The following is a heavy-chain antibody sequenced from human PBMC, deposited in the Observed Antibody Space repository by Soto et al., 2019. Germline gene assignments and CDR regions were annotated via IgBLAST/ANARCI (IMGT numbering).Heavy chain of an antibody. CDR1: GVTVSSDY. V-gene: IGHV3-53*01. CDR3: ARGGGAYCGGDCWRAFAH. D-gene: IGHD2-21*02. Sequence: EVQLVESGGGLIQPGGSLSLSCAASGVTVSSDYMSWVRQAPGEGLEWVSVIYRAGTTYYADSVKGRFTISRDSSKNTLYLQMNSRRAEDTAMYYCARGGGAYCGGDCWRAFAHWGRGTLVTVSP. J-gene: IGHJ4*02. CDR2: IYRAGTT.